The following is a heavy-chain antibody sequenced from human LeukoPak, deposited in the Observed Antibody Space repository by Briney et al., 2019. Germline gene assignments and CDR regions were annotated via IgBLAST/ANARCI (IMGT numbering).Heavy chain of an antibody. CDR2: IYYSGST. J-gene: IGHJ6*02. CDR1: GGSISSGGYY. Sequence: PSETLSLTCAVSGGSISSGGYYWSWIRQPPGKGLEWIGYIYYSGSTNYNPSLKSRVTISVDTSKNQFSLKLSSVTAADTAVYYCARDGVVPASYGMDVWGQGTTVTVSS. V-gene: IGHV4-61*08. D-gene: IGHD2-2*01. CDR3: ARDGVVPASYGMDV.